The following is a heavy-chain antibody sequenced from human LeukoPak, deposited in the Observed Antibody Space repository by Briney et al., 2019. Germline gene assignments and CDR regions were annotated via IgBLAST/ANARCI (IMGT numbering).Heavy chain of an antibody. CDR1: GGSISSSSYY. CDR2: IYYSGST. CDR3: ARGAYSSSWNYYYYCGMDV. J-gene: IGHJ6*02. Sequence: TPSETLSLTCTVSGGSISSSSYYWGWIRQPPGKGLEWIGSIYYSGSTYYNPSLKSRVTISVDTSKNQFSLKLSSVTTADTAVYYCARGAYSSSWNYYYYCGMDVWGQGTTVTVSS. D-gene: IGHD6-13*01. V-gene: IGHV4-39*01.